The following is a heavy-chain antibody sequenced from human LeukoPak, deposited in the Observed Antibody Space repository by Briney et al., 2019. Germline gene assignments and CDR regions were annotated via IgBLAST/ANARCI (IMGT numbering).Heavy chain of an antibody. V-gene: IGHV3-7*05. D-gene: IGHD3-3*01. CDR2: IKQDGSEK. J-gene: IGHJ4*02. CDR3: ARGTATLGY. Sequence: GGSLRLSCAASGFIFSSSWMSWVRQAPGKGLEWVANIKQDGSEKYYVDSVKGRFTTSRDNAKNSLFLQMNSLRAEDTAVYYCARGTATLGYWGQGTLVTVSS. CDR1: GFIFSSSW.